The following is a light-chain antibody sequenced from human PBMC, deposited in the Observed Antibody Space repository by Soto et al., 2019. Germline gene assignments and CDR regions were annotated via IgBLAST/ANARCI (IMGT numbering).Light chain of an antibody. CDR3: QEPCSSPRT. CDR1: RRTSSRY. J-gene: IGKJ4*02. Sequence: IVLTPSPGTLALSPGEIATVCCRSARRTSSRYLAWYHQKPGQAPRLLIYDASGRATGIPDRFSGCGSGTDFTLTISSLEPEEFAVYYCQEPCSSPRTFGGGTKVDI. CDR2: DAS. V-gene: IGKV3-20*01.